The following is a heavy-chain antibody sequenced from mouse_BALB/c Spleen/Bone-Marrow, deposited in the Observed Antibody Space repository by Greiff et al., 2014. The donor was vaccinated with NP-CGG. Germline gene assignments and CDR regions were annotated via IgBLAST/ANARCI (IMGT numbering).Heavy chain of an antibody. CDR2: IDPPDSET. CDR1: GYTFTSYW. D-gene: IGHD4-1*01. V-gene: IGHV1-69*02. Sequence: QVHVKQSGAELVKPGAPVKLSCKASGYTFTSYWMNWVKQRPGRGLEWIGRIDPPDSETHYNQKFKDKATLTVDKSSSTAYIQLSSLTSEDSAVYYCARNWVYFDYWGQGTTLTVSS. CDR3: ARNWVYFDY. J-gene: IGHJ2*01.